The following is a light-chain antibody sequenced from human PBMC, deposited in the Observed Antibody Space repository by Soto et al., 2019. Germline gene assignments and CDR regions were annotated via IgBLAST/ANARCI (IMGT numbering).Light chain of an antibody. CDR3: QQASNPPYT. CDR2: GAS. J-gene: IGKJ2*01. Sequence: DIQMTQSPSSLSVSVGERVTITCRASQPIANWLAWYQQRPGHAPELLIHGASTLHSGVPPRFSGTGYGTDVTLTITSLQPEDLATYFCQQASNPPYTFGQGTKLEI. CDR1: QPIANW. V-gene: IGKV1-12*01.